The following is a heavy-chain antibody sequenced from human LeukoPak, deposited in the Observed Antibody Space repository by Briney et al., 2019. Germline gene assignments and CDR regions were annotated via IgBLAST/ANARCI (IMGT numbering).Heavy chain of an antibody. CDR3: ARDGRNGYEDDY. CDR2: IKQDGTKE. J-gene: IGHJ4*02. Sequence: GGSLRLSCAASGFTFSNDWMTWVRQAPGKGLEWVANIKQDGTKEHYVDSVKGRFTVSTDNAKNSLFLQMNSLRAEDTAVYYCARDGRNGYEDDYWGQGTLVTVSS. D-gene: IGHD5-12*01. CDR1: GFTFSNDW. V-gene: IGHV3-7*01.